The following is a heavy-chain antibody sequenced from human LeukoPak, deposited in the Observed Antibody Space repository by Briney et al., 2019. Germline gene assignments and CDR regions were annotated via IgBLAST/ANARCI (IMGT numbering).Heavy chain of an antibody. CDR3: AREPMVRDFNWFDP. J-gene: IGHJ5*02. D-gene: IGHD3-10*01. CDR1: GYTFTGYY. V-gene: IGHV1-2*06. Sequence: ASVKVSCKASGYTFTGYYIHWVRQAPGQGREWMGRINPNSGGTNYAQKFQGRVTMTRDTSISTAYMELNDLTSDDTAVYYCAREPMVRDFNWFDPWGQGTLVTVCS. CDR2: INPNSGGT.